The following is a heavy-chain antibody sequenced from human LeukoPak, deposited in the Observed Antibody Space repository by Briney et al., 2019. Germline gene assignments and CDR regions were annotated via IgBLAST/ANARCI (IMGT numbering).Heavy chain of an antibody. CDR1: GFTFSSYS. D-gene: IGHD4-17*01. V-gene: IGHV3-21*01. Sequence: GGSLRLSCAASGFTFSSYSMNWVRQAPGKGLEWVSSISSSSSYIYYADSVKGRFTISRDNAKNSLYLQMNSLRAEDTAVYYCARDTAYGDGAFDIWGQGTMDTVSS. CDR2: ISSSSSYI. CDR3: ARDTAYGDGAFDI. J-gene: IGHJ3*02.